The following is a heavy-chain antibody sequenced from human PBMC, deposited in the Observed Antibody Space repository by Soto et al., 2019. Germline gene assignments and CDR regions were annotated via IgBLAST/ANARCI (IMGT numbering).Heavy chain of an antibody. CDR1: GGSISSYY. Sequence: SETLSLTCTVSGGSISSYYWSWIRQPPGKGLEWIGYIYYSGSTNYNPSLKSRVTISVDTSKNQFSLKLSSVTAADTAVYYCARRRSSSWYIDYWGQGTLVTVSS. V-gene: IGHV4-59*08. J-gene: IGHJ4*02. CDR3: ARRRSSSWYIDY. CDR2: IYYSGST. D-gene: IGHD6-13*01.